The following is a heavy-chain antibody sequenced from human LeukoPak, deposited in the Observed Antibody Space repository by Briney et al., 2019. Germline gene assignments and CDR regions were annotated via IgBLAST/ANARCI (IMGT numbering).Heavy chain of an antibody. CDR3: ARDGGLIRYYDFWSYGMDV. V-gene: IGHV1-2*06. D-gene: IGHD3-3*01. CDR1: GYTFTGYY. CDR2: INPNSGGT. Sequence: ASVKVSCKASGYTFTGYYMHWVRQAPGQGLEWMGRINPNSGGTNYAQKFQGRVTMTRDTSIGTAYMELSRLRSDDTAVYYCARDGGLIRYYDFWSYGMDVWGQGTTVTVSS. J-gene: IGHJ6*02.